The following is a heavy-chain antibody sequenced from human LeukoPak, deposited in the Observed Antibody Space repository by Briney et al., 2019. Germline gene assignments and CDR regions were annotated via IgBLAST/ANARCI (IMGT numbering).Heavy chain of an antibody. D-gene: IGHD2-21*02. CDR1: RFTLSNYW. Sequence: GGSLRLSCVASRFTLSNYWMSWVRQAPGKGLEWVANINQDGSKKPYADSMKGRFTISRDNAKESLYLQLNSLRAYDTAVYYCAKWGPHCVGDYCPALDSWGQGTLVTVSS. CDR2: INQDGSKK. J-gene: IGHJ4*02. V-gene: IGHV3-7*01. CDR3: AKWGPHCVGDYCPALDS.